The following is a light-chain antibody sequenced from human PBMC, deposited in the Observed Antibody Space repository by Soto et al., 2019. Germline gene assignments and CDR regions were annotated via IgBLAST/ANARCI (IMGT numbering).Light chain of an antibody. Sequence: QSALTQPPSASGSPGQSVTISCTGTSSDVGGYNYVSWYQQYPGRAPKLMIYEVTNRPSGVPDRFSGSKSGNTASLTASGLPAEDDADYYCSSYAASTNFHVVFGAGTKVTVL. CDR3: SSYAASTNFHVV. CDR1: SSDVGGYNY. J-gene: IGLJ3*02. CDR2: EVT. V-gene: IGLV2-8*01.